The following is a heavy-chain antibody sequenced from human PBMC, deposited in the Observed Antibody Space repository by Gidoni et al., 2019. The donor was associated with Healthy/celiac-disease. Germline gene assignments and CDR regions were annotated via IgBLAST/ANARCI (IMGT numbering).Heavy chain of an antibody. J-gene: IGHJ3*02. D-gene: IGHD3-16*02. CDR1: GFTFSSYA. CDR3: AKVSAITFGGVIGDDAFDI. CDR2: ISGSGGST. V-gene: IGHV3-23*01. Sequence: EVQLLESGGGLVQPWGSLRLSCAASGFTFSSYAMSWVRQAPGKGREWVSAISGSGGSTYYADSVKGRFTISRDNSKNTLYLQRNSLRAEDTAVYYCAKVSAITFGGVIGDDAFDIWGQGTMVTVSS.